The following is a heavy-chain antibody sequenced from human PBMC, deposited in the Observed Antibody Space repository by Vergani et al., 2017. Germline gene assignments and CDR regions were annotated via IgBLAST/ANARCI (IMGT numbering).Heavy chain of an antibody. CDR2: ISSSSSYI. V-gene: IGHV3-21*01. CDR3: AREVIGIFGFDH. CDR1: GFTFSSYS. Sequence: EVQLVESGGGLVKPGGSLRLSCAASGFTFSSYSMNWVRQAPGKGLEWVSSISSSSSYIYYADSVKSRFTISRDNAKNSLYLQMNSLRAEDTAVYYCAREVIGIFGFDHWGQGTLVTVSS. J-gene: IGHJ5*02. D-gene: IGHD1-14*01.